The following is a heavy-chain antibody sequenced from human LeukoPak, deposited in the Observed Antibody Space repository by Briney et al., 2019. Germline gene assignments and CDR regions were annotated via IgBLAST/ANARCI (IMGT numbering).Heavy chain of an antibody. V-gene: IGHV3-48*04. Sequence: PGGSLRLFCTASGFPFSHYSMNGVRQAPGKGLECISYIGISCCNKKYADSVKGRFTISAHNARNTLYLQMNSLRVEHTAVYYCAGDHNYASDNWGQGTLVSVS. CDR3: AGDHNYASDN. D-gene: IGHD1-1*01. CDR1: GFPFSHYS. J-gene: IGHJ4*02. CDR2: IGISCCNK.